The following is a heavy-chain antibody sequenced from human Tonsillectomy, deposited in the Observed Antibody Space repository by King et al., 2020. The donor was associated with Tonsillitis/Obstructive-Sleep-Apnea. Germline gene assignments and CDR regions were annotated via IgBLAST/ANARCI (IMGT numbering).Heavy chain of an antibody. J-gene: IGHJ4*02. CDR2: ISYYGSNK. CDR1: GFTFSSYT. V-gene: IGHV3-30*04. D-gene: IGHD4-17*01. Sequence: VQLVESGGGVVQPGRSLRLSCAASGFTFSSYTMHWVRQAPGKGLEWVAVISYYGSNKYYGDSVKGRFTISRDNSKNTLYLQMNSLRAEDTAVYYCARAPDYGDYSWYFDYWGQGSLVTVSS. CDR3: ARAPDYGDYSWYFDY.